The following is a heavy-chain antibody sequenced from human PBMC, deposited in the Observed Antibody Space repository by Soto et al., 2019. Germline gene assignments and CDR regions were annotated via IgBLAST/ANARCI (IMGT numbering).Heavy chain of an antibody. V-gene: IGHV3-23*01. CDR1: GFTFISYA. Sequence: WGSLRLSCAASGFTFISYAMSFVRQSPFKWLEWVSAISGSGGSTYYADSVKGRFTISRDNSKNTLYLQMDSLRAEDTAVYYCANGDLDYWGQGTLVTVSS. D-gene: IGHD4-17*01. J-gene: IGHJ4*02. CDR2: ISGSGGST. CDR3: ANGDLDY.